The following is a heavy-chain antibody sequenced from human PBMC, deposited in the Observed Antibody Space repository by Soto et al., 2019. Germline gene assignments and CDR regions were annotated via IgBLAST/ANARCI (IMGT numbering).Heavy chain of an antibody. V-gene: IGHV4-61*01. Sequence: PSETLSLTCTVSGGSVSSGSYYRSWIRQPPGKGLEWIASINYSGSTNYNPSLESRVTISVDTSKNQFSLRLSSVTAADAAVYHCARDRKIGIKNNCFDPWGQGTLVTVSS. CDR3: ARDRKIGIKNNCFDP. J-gene: IGHJ5*02. CDR1: GGSVSSGSYY. CDR2: INYSGST. D-gene: IGHD1-1*01.